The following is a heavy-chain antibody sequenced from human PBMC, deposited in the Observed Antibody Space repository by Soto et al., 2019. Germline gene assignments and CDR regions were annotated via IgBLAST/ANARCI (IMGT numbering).Heavy chain of an antibody. V-gene: IGHV6-1*01. Sequence: PSQTLSLTCAISGDSVSSNSAAWNWIRQSPSRGLGWLGRTYYRSKWYNDYAVSVKSRITINPDTSKNQFSLQLNSVTPEDTAVYYCARGFWSGLEPHYYYYGMDVWGQGTTVTVSS. J-gene: IGHJ6*02. CDR3: ARGFWSGLEPHYYYYGMDV. D-gene: IGHD1-1*01. CDR1: GDSVSSNSAA. CDR2: TYYRSKWYN.